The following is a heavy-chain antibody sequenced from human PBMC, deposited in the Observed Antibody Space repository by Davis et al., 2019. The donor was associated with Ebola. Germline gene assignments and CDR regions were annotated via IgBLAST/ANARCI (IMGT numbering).Heavy chain of an antibody. J-gene: IGHJ4*02. D-gene: IGHD6-13*01. CDR2: ISYDGSNK. V-gene: IGHV3-30*04. CDR3: AKVDGIAAAGSGY. Sequence: PGGSLRLSCAASGFTFSSYAMHWVRQAPGKGLEWVAVISYDGSNKYYADSVKGRFTISRDNSKNTLYLQMNSLRAEDTAVYYCAKVDGIAAAGSGYWGQGTLVTVSS. CDR1: GFTFSSYA.